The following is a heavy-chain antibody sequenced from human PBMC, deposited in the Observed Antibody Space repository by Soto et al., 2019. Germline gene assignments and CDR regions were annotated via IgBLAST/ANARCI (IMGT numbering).Heavy chain of an antibody. J-gene: IGHJ4*02. CDR3: ARETPYSGSSDY. Sequence: SETLSLSCAVYGVSFSGYYWSWIRQPPGKGLEWIGEINHSGSTNYNPSLKSRVTISVDTSKNQFSLKLSSVTAADTAVYYCARETPYSGSSDYWGQGTLVTVSS. CDR1: GVSFSGYY. CDR2: INHSGST. V-gene: IGHV4-34*01. D-gene: IGHD6-6*01.